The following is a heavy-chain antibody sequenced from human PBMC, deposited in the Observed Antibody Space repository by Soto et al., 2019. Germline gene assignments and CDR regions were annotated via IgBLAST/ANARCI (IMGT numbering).Heavy chain of an antibody. CDR1: GGSISSGDYY. V-gene: IGHV4-30-4*01. D-gene: IGHD5-18*01. CDR2: IYYSGGT. Sequence: PSETLSLTCTVSGGSISSGDYYWSWIRQPPGKGLEWIGYIYYSGGTYYNPSLKSRVTISVDTSKNQFSLKLSSVTAADTAVYYCARDGYSYGRGMLDYWGQGTLVTVSS. J-gene: IGHJ4*02. CDR3: ARDGYSYGRGMLDY.